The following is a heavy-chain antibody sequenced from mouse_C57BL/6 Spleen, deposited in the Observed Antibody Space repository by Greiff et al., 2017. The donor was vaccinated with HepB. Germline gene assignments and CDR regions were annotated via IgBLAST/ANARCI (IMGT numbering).Heavy chain of an antibody. J-gene: IGHJ4*01. D-gene: IGHD2-3*01. V-gene: IGHV1-22*01. CDR3: AREWRLYDGAYYAMDY. Sequence: EVQLQQSGPELVKPGASVKMSCKASGYTFTDYNMHWVKQSHGKSLEWIGYINPNNGGTSYNQKFKGKATLTVNKSSSTAYMELRSLTSEDSAVYYCAREWRLYDGAYYAMDYGGQGTSVTVSS. CDR1: GYTFTDYN. CDR2: INPNNGGT.